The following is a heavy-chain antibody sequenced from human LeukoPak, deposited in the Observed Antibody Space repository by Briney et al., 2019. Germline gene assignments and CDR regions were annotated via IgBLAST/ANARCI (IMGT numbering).Heavy chain of an antibody. CDR3: ATYCSSTSCLVYFDY. V-gene: IGHV3-21*01. CDR1: GFTFSSYS. D-gene: IGHD2-2*01. CDR2: ISSSSSYI. Sequence: GGSLRLSCAASGFTFSSYSMNWVRQAPGKGLEWVSSISSSSSYIYYADSVKGRFTISRDNAKNSLYLQMYSLRAEDTAVYYCATYCSSTSCLVYFDYWGQGTLVTVSS. J-gene: IGHJ4*02.